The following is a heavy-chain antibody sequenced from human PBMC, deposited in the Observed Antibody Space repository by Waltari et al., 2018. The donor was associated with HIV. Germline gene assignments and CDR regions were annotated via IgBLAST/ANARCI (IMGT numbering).Heavy chain of an antibody. V-gene: IGHV1-2*06. J-gene: IGHJ5*02. CDR1: GYTFTGYY. CDR3: ARVMEGLRYFDWLLSP. D-gene: IGHD3-9*01. CDR2: INPNSGGT. Sequence: QVQLVQSGAEVKKPGASVKVSCKASGYTFTGYYMHWVRQAPGQGLEWMERINPNSGGTNYAQKCQGRVTMTRDTSISTAYMELSRLRSDDTAVYYCARVMEGLRYFDWLLSPWGQGTLVTVSS.